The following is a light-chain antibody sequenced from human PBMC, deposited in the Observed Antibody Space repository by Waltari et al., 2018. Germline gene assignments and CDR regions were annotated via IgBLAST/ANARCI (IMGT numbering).Light chain of an antibody. CDR1: SSDVGSYNL. CDR3: CSYAGSSTYVV. V-gene: IGLV2-23*02. Sequence: QSALTQPASVSGSPGQSITISCTGTSSDVGSYNLVSWYQQHPGKAPKLMIYEVNKRPPGVSNRFSGSKSGNTASLTIAGLQAEDEADYYCCSYAGSSTYVVFGGGTKLTVL. J-gene: IGLJ2*01. CDR2: EVN.